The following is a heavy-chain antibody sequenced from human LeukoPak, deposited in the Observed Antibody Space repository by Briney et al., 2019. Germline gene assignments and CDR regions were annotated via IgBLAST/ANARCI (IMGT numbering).Heavy chain of an antibody. J-gene: IGHJ4*02. D-gene: IGHD2-2*01. Sequence: GGSLRLSCAASGVTFSSYSMNGGRQAPGKGLEGASSISISSSYIYYADSVKGRFTISRQNAKNSVYLQMNSLRAEDTAVYYCARSPAALCFDYWGQGTLVTVSS. V-gene: IGHV3-21*01. CDR2: ISISSSYI. CDR3: ARSPAALCFDY. CDR1: GVTFSSYS.